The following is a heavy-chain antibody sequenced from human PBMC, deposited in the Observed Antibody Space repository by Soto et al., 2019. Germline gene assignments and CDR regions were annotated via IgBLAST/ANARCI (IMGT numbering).Heavy chain of an antibody. CDR3: TRDLTSLESAARHYYYYYYGMDV. D-gene: IGHD6-6*01. J-gene: IGHJ6*02. CDR1: GFTFGDCA. CDR2: IRSKAYGGTT. Sequence: HPGGSLRLSCTASGFTFGDCAMSWVRQAPGKGLEWVGFIRSKAYGGTTEYAASVKGRFTISRDDSKSIAYLQMNSLKTEDTAVYYCTRDLTSLESAARHYYYYYYGMDVWGQGTTVTVSS. V-gene: IGHV3-49*04.